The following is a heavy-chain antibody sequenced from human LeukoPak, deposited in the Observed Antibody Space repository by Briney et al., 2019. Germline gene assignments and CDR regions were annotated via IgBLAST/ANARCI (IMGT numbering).Heavy chain of an antibody. V-gene: IGHV4-39*01. D-gene: IGHD6-19*01. CDR1: GGSISSSSYY. CDR3: ARGYSSGWYYYYYMDV. Sequence: SETLSLTCIVSGGSISSSSYYWGWIRQPPGKGLEWIGSIYYSGSTYYNPSLKSRVTISVDTSKNQFSLKLSSVTAADTAVYYCARGYSSGWYYYYYMDVWGKGTTVTVSS. CDR2: IYYSGST. J-gene: IGHJ6*03.